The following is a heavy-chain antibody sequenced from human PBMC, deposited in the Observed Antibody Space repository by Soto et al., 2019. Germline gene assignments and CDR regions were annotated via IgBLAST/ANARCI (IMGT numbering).Heavy chain of an antibody. V-gene: IGHV1-69*13. CDR1: GGTFRSYA. Sequence: SVKVSCKASGGTFRSYAISWVRQPPGQGLEWMGGSIPIFGTANYAQKFQGRVTITADESTSTAYMELSSLRSEDTAVYYCARGYCSSTFCSDGYYYYGMDVWGQGSTVTVSS. J-gene: IGHJ6*02. CDR2: SIPIFGTA. CDR3: ARGYCSSTFCSDGYYYYGMDV. D-gene: IGHD2-2*01.